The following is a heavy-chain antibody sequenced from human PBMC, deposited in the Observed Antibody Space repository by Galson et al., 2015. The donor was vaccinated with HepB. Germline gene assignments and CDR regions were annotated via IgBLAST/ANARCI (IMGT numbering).Heavy chain of an antibody. CDR1: GGTFSSYA. J-gene: IGHJ4*02. CDR2: IIPIFGTA. CDR3: ATSTLGELLRGPIDPPDY. D-gene: IGHD3-10*01. V-gene: IGHV1-69*13. Sequence: SVKVSCKASGGTFSSYAISRVRQAPGQGLEWMGGIIPIFGTANYAQKFQGRVTITADESTSTAYMELSSLRSEDTAVYYCATSTLGELLRGPIDPPDYWGQGTLVTVSS.